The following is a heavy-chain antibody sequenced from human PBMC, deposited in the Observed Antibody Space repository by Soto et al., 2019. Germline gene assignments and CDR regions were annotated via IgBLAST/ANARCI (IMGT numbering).Heavy chain of an antibody. D-gene: IGHD2-2*01. CDR1: GFTFSSYA. V-gene: IGHV3-23*01. Sequence: EVQLLESGGGLVQPGGSLRLSCAASGFTFSSYAMKWVGQAPGKGLEWVSLISESGTITYYADSVKGRFTISRDNSGNTLFLQMYSLRAEDTAVYYCARYIPGVRYYGMDVWGQGTTVTVSS. J-gene: IGHJ6*02. CDR3: ARYIPGVRYYGMDV. CDR2: ISESGTIT.